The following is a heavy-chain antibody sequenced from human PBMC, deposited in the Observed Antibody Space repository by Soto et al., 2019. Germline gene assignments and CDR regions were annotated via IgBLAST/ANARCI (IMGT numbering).Heavy chain of an antibody. CDR1: GGSISSSNW. CDR2: IYHSGST. D-gene: IGHD3-22*01. CDR3: ARDNYYDSSGGGGAY. J-gene: IGHJ4*02. V-gene: IGHV4-4*02. Sequence: QVQLQESGPGLVKPSGTLSLTCAVSGGSISSSNWWSWVRQPPGKGLEWIGEIYHSGSTNYNPSLKSRVTKSVDKSKNQFSRKLSSVTAADTAGYYCARDNYYDSSGGGGAYWGQGTLVTVSS.